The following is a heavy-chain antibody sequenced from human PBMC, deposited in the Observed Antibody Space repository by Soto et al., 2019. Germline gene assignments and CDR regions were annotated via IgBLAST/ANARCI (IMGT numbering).Heavy chain of an antibody. CDR3: ATWHEREHAYDV. Sequence: DVQLVESGGGLIQPGESLRLSCGAFGFTISGKKYVAWGRQAPGKGLEWVSALYDIDGSFYADSVKGRFTTSSDSSKTTVYLQMNDLRPDDTAVYYCATWHEREHAYDVWGLGTTVTVSS. CDR2: LYDIDGS. V-gene: IGHV3-53*01. J-gene: IGHJ3*01. D-gene: IGHD1-1*01. CDR1: GFTISGKKY.